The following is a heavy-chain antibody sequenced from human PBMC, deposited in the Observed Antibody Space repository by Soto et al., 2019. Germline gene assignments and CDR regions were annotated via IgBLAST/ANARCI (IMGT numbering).Heavy chain of an antibody. CDR1: GFTFSSYW. V-gene: IGHV3-7*01. D-gene: IGHD2-2*01. CDR2: INQDGSEK. Sequence: EVQLVESGGGLVQPGGSLRLSCAASGFTFSSYWMSWVRQAPGKGLEWVANINQDGSEKYYVDSVKGRFTISRDNAKNSVYLQMNSLRAEDTAVYYCARQKDIVLAGTSTPSYGMDVWGQGTTVTVSS. J-gene: IGHJ6*02. CDR3: ARQKDIVLAGTSTPSYGMDV.